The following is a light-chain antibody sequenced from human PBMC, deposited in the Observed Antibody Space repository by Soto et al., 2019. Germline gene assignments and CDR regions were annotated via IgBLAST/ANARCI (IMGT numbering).Light chain of an antibody. CDR2: GAS. Sequence: EIVMTQSPATLSVSPGERATLSCRASQSVSGNLAWYQQKPGQAPRLLIYGASTRATGIPARFSGSGSGTEFTLTISSLQSEDVAVYYCQQYNNWPPLTFGRGTKVEIK. CDR3: QQYNNWPPLT. J-gene: IGKJ4*01. V-gene: IGKV3-15*01. CDR1: QSVSGN.